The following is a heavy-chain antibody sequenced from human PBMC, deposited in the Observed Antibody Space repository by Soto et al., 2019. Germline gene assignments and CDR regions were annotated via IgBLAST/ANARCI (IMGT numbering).Heavy chain of an antibody. CDR2: ITGSGDRT. CDR1: GFTFSYCA. V-gene: IGHV3-23*01. J-gene: IGHJ4*02. CDR3: AKDGPDYGDYATY. D-gene: IGHD4-17*01. Sequence: GGSLRLSCTASGFTFSYCAMTWVRQTPGKGLEWVATITGSGDRTSYSDSVGGRFTISRDNSKNTLYLQMNSLRAEDTAVYYCAKDGPDYGDYATYWGQGTLVTVSS.